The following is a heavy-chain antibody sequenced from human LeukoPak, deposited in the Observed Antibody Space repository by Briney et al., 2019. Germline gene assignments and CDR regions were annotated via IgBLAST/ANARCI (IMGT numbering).Heavy chain of an antibody. CDR1: GFTFISYN. Sequence: PGGSLRLSCAASGFTFISYNMNWVRQAPGKGLEWVSSISSSSSYIYYADSVKGRFTISRDNAKNSLYLQVNSLRAEDTAVYYCARDRLGDYGVFDYWGQGTLVTVSS. J-gene: IGHJ4*02. CDR2: ISSSSSYI. V-gene: IGHV3-21*01. D-gene: IGHD4-17*01. CDR3: ARDRLGDYGVFDY.